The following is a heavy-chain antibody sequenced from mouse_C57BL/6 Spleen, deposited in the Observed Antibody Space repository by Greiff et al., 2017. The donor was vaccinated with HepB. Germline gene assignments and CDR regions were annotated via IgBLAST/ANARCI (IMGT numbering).Heavy chain of an antibody. J-gene: IGHJ2*01. CDR1: GYTFTDYN. D-gene: IGHD1-1*01. Sequence: EVQLQQSGPELVKPGASVKMSCKASGYTFTDYNMHWVKQSHGKSLEWIGYINPNNGGTSYNQKFKGKATLTVNKSSSTAYMGLRSLTSEDSAVYYCAPISSYGYFDYWGQGTTLTVSS. CDR2: INPNNGGT. V-gene: IGHV1-22*01. CDR3: APISSYGYFDY.